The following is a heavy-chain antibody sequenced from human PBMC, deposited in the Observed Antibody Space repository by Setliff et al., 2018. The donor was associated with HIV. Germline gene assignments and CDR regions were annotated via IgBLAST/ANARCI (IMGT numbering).Heavy chain of an antibody. CDR2: IYTSGST. CDR1: GGSFSSGSYY. J-gene: IGHJ3*02. Sequence: SETLSLTCTGSGGSFSSGSYYGSWNRQDAGKGLEWIGRIYTSGSTNYNPSLKSRVTIAVDTYKNQCSLKLSSVTAADTAVYYCAREGGKRWFGELFYAFDIWCQGTLVTVSS. V-gene: IGHV4-61*02. CDR3: AREGGKRWFGELFYAFDI. D-gene: IGHD3-10*01.